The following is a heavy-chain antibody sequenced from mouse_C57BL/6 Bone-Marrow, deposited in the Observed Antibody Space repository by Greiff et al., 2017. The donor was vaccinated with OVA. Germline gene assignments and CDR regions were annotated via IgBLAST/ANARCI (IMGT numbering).Heavy chain of an antibody. J-gene: IGHJ1*03. CDR3: ARHYYGSSYRYFDV. D-gene: IGHD1-1*01. V-gene: IGHV1-53*01. CDR1: GYTFTSYW. CDR2: INPSNGGT. Sequence: QVQLQQSGTELVKPGASVKLSCKASGYTFTSYWMHWVKQRPGQGLEWIGNINPSNGGTNYNEKFKSKATLTVDKSSSTAYMQLSSLTSEDSAVYYCARHYYGSSYRYFDVWGTGTTVTVSS.